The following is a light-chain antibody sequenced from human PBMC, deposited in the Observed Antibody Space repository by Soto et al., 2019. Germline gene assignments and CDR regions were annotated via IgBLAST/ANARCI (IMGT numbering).Light chain of an antibody. CDR1: XXXLXXXXXXY. CDR2: MGS. V-gene: IGKV2-28*01. Sequence: DIVVTQSPLSLPVTPGEPASISCRSXXXXLXXXXXXYLDWYLQKPGQSPQLLIYMGSNRASGVPDRFSGSGSDTDFTLKISRVEAEDVGVYYCMQTLQTRTFGQGTKVEIK. CDR3: MQTLQTRT. J-gene: IGKJ1*01.